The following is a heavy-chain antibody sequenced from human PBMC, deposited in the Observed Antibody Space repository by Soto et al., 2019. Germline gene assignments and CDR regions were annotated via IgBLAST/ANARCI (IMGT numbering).Heavy chain of an antibody. Sequence: EVQLVESGGGLAQPGGSLRLSCAASGLTFSSYWMTWVRQAPGKGLEWVANIKQDGSEKYYVDSVKGRFTISRDNAKNSLYLHMNNLRVEDTAVYSCARGEAIGDDPWGHGTLVTVSS. CDR2: IKQDGSEK. V-gene: IGHV3-7*01. D-gene: IGHD3-10*01. J-gene: IGHJ5*02. CDR3: ARGEAIGDDP. CDR1: GLTFSSYW.